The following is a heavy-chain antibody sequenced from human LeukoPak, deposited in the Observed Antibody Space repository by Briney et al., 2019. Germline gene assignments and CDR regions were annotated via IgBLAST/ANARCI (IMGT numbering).Heavy chain of an antibody. Sequence: PGGSLRLSCAASGFTFSSYSMNWVRQAPGKGLEWVSSISSSSSYIYYADSVKGRFTISRDNAKNSLYLQMNSLRAEDTAVYYCARDLSGYYYYYYMDVWDKGTTVTVSS. CDR1: GFTFSSYS. CDR3: ARDLSGYYYYYYMDV. D-gene: IGHD3-10*01. V-gene: IGHV3-21*01. J-gene: IGHJ6*03. CDR2: ISSSSSYI.